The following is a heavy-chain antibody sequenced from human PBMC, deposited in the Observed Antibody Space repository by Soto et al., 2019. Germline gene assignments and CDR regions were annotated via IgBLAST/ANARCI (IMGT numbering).Heavy chain of an antibody. J-gene: IGHJ5*02. Sequence: AKVSCKAPTDTFTSYYINWVRQAPRQGLEWMGVINPHGGSTAYAQKFKGRVTLTRDTSASTVYMEVSSLTSEDTAMYYCARSSGGNFGIIIEGTNWFAPWGQGTLVTAPQ. CDR2: INPHGGST. CDR3: ARSSGGNFGIIIEGTNWFAP. CDR1: TDTFTSYY. D-gene: IGHD1-26*01. V-gene: IGHV1-46*01.